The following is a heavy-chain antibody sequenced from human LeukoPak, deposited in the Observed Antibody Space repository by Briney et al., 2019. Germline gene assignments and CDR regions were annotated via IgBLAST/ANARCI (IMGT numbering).Heavy chain of an antibody. CDR2: ISYEGSNK. CDR3: AKGSVGASTYYFDY. Sequence: GRSLRLSCAASGFTFSSYGMHWVRQAPGKGLEWVAVISYEGSNKYYADSVKGRFTFSRDNSKNTLYLQMNSLRADDTAVYYCAKGSVGASTYYFDYWGQGTLVTVSS. J-gene: IGHJ4*02. V-gene: IGHV3-30*18. D-gene: IGHD1-26*01. CDR1: GFTFSSYG.